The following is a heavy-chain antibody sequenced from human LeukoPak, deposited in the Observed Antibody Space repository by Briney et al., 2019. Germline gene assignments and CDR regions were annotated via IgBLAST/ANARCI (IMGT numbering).Heavy chain of an antibody. CDR1: GGSISTGNW. Sequence: PSGTLSLTCAVSGGSISTGNWWSWVRQSPDKGLEWIGEIYHSGSSNYNPSLKSRVTISVDTSKNQFSLKLSSVTAADTAVYYCARGTVVTPRYWYFDLWGRGTLVTVSS. V-gene: IGHV4-4*02. J-gene: IGHJ2*01. CDR3: ARGTVVTPRYWYFDL. D-gene: IGHD4-23*01. CDR2: IYHSGSS.